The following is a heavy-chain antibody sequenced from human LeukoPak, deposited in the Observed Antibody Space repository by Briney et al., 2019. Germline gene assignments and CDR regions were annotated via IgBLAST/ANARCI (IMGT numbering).Heavy chain of an antibody. Sequence: GGSLRLSCAASGFTFSSYAMSWVRQAPGQGLEWVSAISAGGGSPYYADSVKGRFSISRDNSKNTLYLQMNSLRAEDTAVYYCAKDGGIAEAGGWFDPWGQGTLVTVSS. V-gene: IGHV3-23*01. CDR1: GFTFSSYA. D-gene: IGHD6-13*01. J-gene: IGHJ5*02. CDR2: ISAGGGSP. CDR3: AKDGGIAEAGGWFDP.